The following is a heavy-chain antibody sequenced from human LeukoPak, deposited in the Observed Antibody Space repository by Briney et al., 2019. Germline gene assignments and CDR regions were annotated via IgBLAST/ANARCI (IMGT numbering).Heavy chain of an antibody. CDR2: IYHSGST. Sequence: KTSETLSLTCAVSGGSISSGGYSWSWIRQPPGKGLEWIGYIYHSGSTYYNPSLKSRVTISVDRSKNQFSLKLSSVTAADTAVYYCARVALEYAAEYFQHWGQGTLVTVSS. J-gene: IGHJ1*01. CDR3: ARVALEYAAEYFQH. CDR1: GGSISSGGYS. V-gene: IGHV4-30-2*01. D-gene: IGHD2-2*01.